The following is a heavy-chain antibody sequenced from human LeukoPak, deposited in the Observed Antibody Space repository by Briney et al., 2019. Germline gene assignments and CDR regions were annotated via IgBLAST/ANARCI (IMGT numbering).Heavy chain of an antibody. CDR1: GYTFTGYY. CDR2: INPNSGGT. V-gene: IGHV1-2*02. CDR3: AREFYTNWFDP. D-gene: IGHD2-2*02. J-gene: IGHJ5*02. Sequence: ASVKVSCKAAGYTFTGYYMHWVREAPGQGLEWMGWINPNSGGTNYAQKFQGRVTMTRDTSISTAYMELRSLRSDDTAVYYCAREFYTNWFDPWGQGTLVTVSS.